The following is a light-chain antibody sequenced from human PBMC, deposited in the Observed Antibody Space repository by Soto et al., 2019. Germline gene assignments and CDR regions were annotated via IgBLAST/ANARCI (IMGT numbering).Light chain of an antibody. J-gene: IGKJ1*01. CDR3: LPDYNYPWT. Sequence: SQMPKTPTSLSASVGDRVTITCRASQGIRNDLGWYQQKPGKAPKLLIYAASSLQSGVPSRFSGSGSGTDFTLTISSLQPEDFATYYCLPDYNYPWTFGQGTKVDIK. V-gene: IGKV1-6*01. CDR1: QGIRND. CDR2: AAS.